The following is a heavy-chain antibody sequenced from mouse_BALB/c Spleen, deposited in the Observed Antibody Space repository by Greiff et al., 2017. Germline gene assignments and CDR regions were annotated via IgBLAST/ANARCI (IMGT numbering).Heavy chain of an antibody. Sequence: VQLQQSAAELARPGASVKMSCKASGYTFTSYTMHWVKQRPGQGLEWIGYINPSSGYTEYNQKFKDKTTLTADKSSSTAYMQLSSLTSEDSAVYYCAKRDYYGYLDYWGQGTTLTVSS. D-gene: IGHD1-1*01. V-gene: IGHV1-4*02. CDR3: AKRDYYGYLDY. CDR2: INPSSGYT. CDR1: GYTFTSYT. J-gene: IGHJ2*01.